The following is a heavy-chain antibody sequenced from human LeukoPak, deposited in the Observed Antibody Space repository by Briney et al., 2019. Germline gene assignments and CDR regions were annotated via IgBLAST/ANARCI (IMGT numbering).Heavy chain of an antibody. J-gene: IGHJ4*02. Sequence: PGGSLGLSCAASGFTFSNAWMSWVRQAPGKGLEWVGRIKSKTDGGTTDHAAPVKGRFTVSRDDSKNTLYLQMNSLKTEDTAIYYCTTGGYSYGPSFDYWGQGTLVTVSS. CDR3: TTGGYSYGPSFDY. V-gene: IGHV3-15*01. D-gene: IGHD5-18*01. CDR2: IKSKTDGGTT. CDR1: GFTFSNAW.